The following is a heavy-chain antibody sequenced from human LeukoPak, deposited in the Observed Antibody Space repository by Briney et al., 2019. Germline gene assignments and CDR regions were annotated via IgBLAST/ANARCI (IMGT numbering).Heavy chain of an antibody. V-gene: IGHV1-69*01. Sequence: SVKVSCKSSGDSTSSYVLSWVRQAPGQGLEWMGGIIPLFDKPNYAQKFQGRVTITADESTSTVYMEVTSLRSEDTAVYYCATLEVDVWGTGTTVTVSS. J-gene: IGHJ6*04. D-gene: IGHD3-3*01. CDR3: ATLEVDV. CDR1: GDSTSSYV. CDR2: IIPLFDKP.